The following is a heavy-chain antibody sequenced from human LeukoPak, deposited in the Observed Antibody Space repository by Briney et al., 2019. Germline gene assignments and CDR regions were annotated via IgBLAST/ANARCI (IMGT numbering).Heavy chain of an antibody. CDR2: ISWNSGSI. D-gene: IGHD3-10*01. V-gene: IGHV3-9*01. Sequence: GRSLRLSCAASGFTFDDYAMHWVRQAPGKGLEWVSSISWNSGSIAYADSVKGRFTISRDNAKNSLYLQMNSLRAEDTAVYYCARDRGGYYFDYWGQGTLVTVSS. J-gene: IGHJ4*02. CDR3: ARDRGGYYFDY. CDR1: GFTFDDYA.